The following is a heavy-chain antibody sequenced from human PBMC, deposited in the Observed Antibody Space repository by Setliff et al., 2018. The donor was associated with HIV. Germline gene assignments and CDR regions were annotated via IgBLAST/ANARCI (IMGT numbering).Heavy chain of an antibody. CDR2: IYSGGTT. D-gene: IGHD2-15*01. Sequence: SETLSLTCSVSGAPIRSGLNYWTWIRQPAGKGLEWIGHIYSGGTTNYNPSLKRRVTISVDMSKNHFSLNLTTVSAADTAVYYCARGHVVGTSRSFDLWGRGNLVTVSS. V-gene: IGHV4-61*09. J-gene: IGHJ4*01. CDR3: ARGHVVGTSRSFDL. CDR1: GAPIRSGLNY.